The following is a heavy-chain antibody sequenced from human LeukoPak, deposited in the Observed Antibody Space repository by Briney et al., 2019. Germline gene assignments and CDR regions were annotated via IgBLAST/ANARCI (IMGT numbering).Heavy chain of an antibody. Sequence: SETLSLTCIVSGGSISKNYWNWIRQPAGKGLEWIGRIYSGGSTSYNPSLNSRVTMSVDTSKKLVPLNLRSGTAADTAVYCCATDWAERVDFDQWGQGTLVTVSS. D-gene: IGHD3-16*01. J-gene: IGHJ4*02. V-gene: IGHV4-4*07. CDR3: ATDWAERVDFDQ. CDR1: GGSISKNY. CDR2: IYSGGST.